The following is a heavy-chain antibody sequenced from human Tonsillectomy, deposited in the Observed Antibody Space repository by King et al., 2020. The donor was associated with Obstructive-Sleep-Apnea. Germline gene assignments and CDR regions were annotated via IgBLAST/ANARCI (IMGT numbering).Heavy chain of an antibody. Sequence: HVQLVESGGGVVQPGRSLRLSCAASGFTFANYAIHWVRQAPGKGLEWVAGISYDGNYKYYADSVKGRFTISRDNSKDTLYLQVNSLRPEDTTVYYCARGGYFGQLLYIPDGLDYWGQGTLVTVSS. D-gene: IGHD3-10*01. CDR3: ARGGYFGQLLYIPDGLDY. J-gene: IGHJ4*02. CDR2: ISYDGNYK. CDR1: GFTFANYA. V-gene: IGHV3-30*04.